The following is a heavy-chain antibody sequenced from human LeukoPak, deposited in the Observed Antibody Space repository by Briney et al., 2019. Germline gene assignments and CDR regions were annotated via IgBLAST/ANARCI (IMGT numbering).Heavy chain of an antibody. CDR1: GFTFNTYA. J-gene: IGHJ4*02. D-gene: IGHD3-22*01. CDR3: AKDPGVVITTTPGL. Sequence: QPGGSLRLSCAASGFTFNTYAMSWVRQAPWERLQWVSGISDSGGNTYYADSVRGRFTISRDNSKNTLYLQMNSLRAEDTAVYYCAKDPGVVITTTPGLWGQGTLVTVSS. CDR2: ISDSGGNT. V-gene: IGHV3-23*01.